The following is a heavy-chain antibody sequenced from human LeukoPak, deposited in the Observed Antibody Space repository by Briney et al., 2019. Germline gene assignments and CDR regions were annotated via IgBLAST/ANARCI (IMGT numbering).Heavy chain of an antibody. D-gene: IGHD4-17*01. V-gene: IGHV4-34*01. J-gene: IGHJ4*02. CDR1: GGSFSGYY. Sequence: SSETLSLTCAVYGGSFSGYYWSWIRQSPGKGLEWIGEINHSGSTNYNPSLKSRVTISVDTSKNQFSLKLSSVTAADTAVYYCARGYDYGDKYYFDYWGQGTLVTVSS. CDR3: ARGYDYGDKYYFDY. CDR2: INHSGST.